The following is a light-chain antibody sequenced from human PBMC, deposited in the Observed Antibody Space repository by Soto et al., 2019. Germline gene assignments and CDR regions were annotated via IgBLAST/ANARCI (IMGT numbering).Light chain of an antibody. CDR2: DVS. Sequence: QSVLTQPASVSGSPGQSIAISCTGTSSDVGSYNYVSWNQHHPGKAPKVMIYDVSSRPSGVSNRFSGSKSGNTASLTISWLQAEDEADYYCISYTTICTYVFGTGTKVTVL. J-gene: IGLJ1*01. CDR3: ISYTTICTYV. V-gene: IGLV2-14*03. CDR1: SSDVGSYNY.